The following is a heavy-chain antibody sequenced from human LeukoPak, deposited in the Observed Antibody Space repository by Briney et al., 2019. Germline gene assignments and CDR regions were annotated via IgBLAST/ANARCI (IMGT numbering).Heavy chain of an antibody. CDR1: GFTFSSFN. J-gene: IGHJ4*02. CDR3: ARYNSGWNDY. D-gene: IGHD6-19*01. V-gene: IGHV3-21*01. Sequence: GGSLRLSCAASGFTFSSFNMNWVRQAPGKGRGWVSSISSTSSLIWYADSLKGRFTISRDNAKNSLYLQMDSLRAEDTAVYYCARYNSGWNDYWGQGTLVTVSS. CDR2: ISSTSSLI.